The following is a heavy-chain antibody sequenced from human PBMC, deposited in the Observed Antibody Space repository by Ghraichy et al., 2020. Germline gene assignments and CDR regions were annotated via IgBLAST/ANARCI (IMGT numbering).Heavy chain of an antibody. Sequence: GGSLRLSCVGSGFNFSTFTLNCVRQAPGRGLEWVSSISGKGGNIHYADSVRGRFTISRDNAKNSVYLQMNSLRADDTALYYCARVSKGYWGQGTFVTVPS. CDR1: GFNFSTFT. CDR3: ARVSKGY. D-gene: IGHD4-11*01. CDR2: ISGKGGNI. J-gene: IGHJ4*02. V-gene: IGHV3-21*06.